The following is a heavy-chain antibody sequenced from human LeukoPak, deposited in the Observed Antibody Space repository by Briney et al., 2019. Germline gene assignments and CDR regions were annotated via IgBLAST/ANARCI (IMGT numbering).Heavy chain of an antibody. J-gene: IGHJ4*02. Sequence: SETLSLTCTVSGGSINSYYWSWIRQPPGKGLEWIGYFHNSGSSNYNPSLKSRVTISVDTSKNQFSLKLSSVTAADTAVYYCARETLYSSSWYDYWGQGTLVTVSS. CDR2: FHNSGSS. V-gene: IGHV4-59*13. D-gene: IGHD6-13*01. CDR1: GGSINSYY. CDR3: ARETLYSSSWYDY.